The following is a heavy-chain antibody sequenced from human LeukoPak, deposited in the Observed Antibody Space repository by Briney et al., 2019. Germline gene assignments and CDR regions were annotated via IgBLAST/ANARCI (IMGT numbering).Heavy chain of an antibody. D-gene: IGHD3-16*01. Sequence: EPGGSLRLSCAASGFTFSSYAMSWVRPAPGKGLEGVSAISGSGGSTYYADSVKGRFTISRDNSKNTLYLQMNSLRAEDTAVYYCAKQGGDQRGDWFDPWGQGTLVTVSS. V-gene: IGHV3-23*01. CDR2: ISGSGGST. CDR3: AKQGGDQRGDWFDP. J-gene: IGHJ5*02. CDR1: GFTFSSYA.